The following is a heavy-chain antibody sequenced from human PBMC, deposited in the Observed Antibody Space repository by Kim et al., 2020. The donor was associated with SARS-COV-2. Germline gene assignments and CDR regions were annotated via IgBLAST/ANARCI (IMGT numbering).Heavy chain of an antibody. D-gene: IGHD3-22*01. V-gene: IGHV4-59*01. CDR3: ARYDSSGYDAFDI. J-gene: IGHJ3*02. Sequence: SNPSRKSRVTISVDTSKNQFSLKLSSVTAADTAVYYCARYDSSGYDAFDIWGQGTMVTVSS.